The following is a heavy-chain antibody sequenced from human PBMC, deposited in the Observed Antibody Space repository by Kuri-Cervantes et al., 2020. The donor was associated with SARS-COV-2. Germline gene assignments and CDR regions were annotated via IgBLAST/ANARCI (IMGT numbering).Heavy chain of an antibody. CDR3: ARGGYSGFEVTGYYYYYMDV. D-gene: IGHD5-12*01. CDR2: ISGTGSTI. Sequence: GGSLRLSCAASGSISRDHYMSWIRQAPGKGREWVSYISGTGSTISYADSVRGRFTISRDNAKNSLYLQMNSLRAEDTAVYYCARGGYSGFEVTGYYYYYMDVWGKGTTVTVSS. CDR1: GSISRDHY. V-gene: IGHV3-11*04. J-gene: IGHJ6*03.